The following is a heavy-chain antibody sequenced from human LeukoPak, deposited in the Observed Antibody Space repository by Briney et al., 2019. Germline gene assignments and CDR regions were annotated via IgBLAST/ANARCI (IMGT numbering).Heavy chain of an antibody. Sequence: PGGSLRLSCAASGFTFSSYGMHWVRQAPGKGLDWVAVISNDGSEKYYADSVKGRFTISRDNSKNTLSLQVSSLGTEDTAVYYCAKDRYSYAFEYSDSWGQGTLVTVSS. V-gene: IGHV3-30*18. D-gene: IGHD5-18*01. CDR2: ISNDGSEK. CDR1: GFTFSSYG. CDR3: AKDRYSYAFEYSDS. J-gene: IGHJ4*02.